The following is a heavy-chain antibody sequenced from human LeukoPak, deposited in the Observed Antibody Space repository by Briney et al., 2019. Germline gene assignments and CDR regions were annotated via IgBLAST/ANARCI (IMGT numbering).Heavy chain of an antibody. CDR1: GGSISSGGYY. D-gene: IGHD6-13*01. V-gene: IGHV4-31*03. Sequence: SQTLSLTCTVSGGSISSGGYYWSWIRQHPGKDLEWIGYIYYSGSTYYNPSLKSRVTISVDTSKNQFSLKLSSVTAADTAVYYCARVYSSSSYFDYWGQGTLVTVSS. CDR3: ARVYSSSSYFDY. CDR2: IYYSGST. J-gene: IGHJ4*02.